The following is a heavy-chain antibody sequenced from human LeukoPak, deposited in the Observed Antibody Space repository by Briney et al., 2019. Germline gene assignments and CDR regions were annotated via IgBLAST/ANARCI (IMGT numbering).Heavy chain of an antibody. V-gene: IGHV3-20*04. D-gene: IGHD4-17*01. CDR1: GFTFDDYG. J-gene: IGHJ2*01. CDR2: ITWNGVGT. CDR3: ARSMTTVTTRFFDL. Sequence: GGSLRLACAASGFTFDDYGMIWVRQAPGKGLEWVSYITWNGVGTAYADSMKGRFTVSRDNVKNSLFLQMDSLRAEDTALYYCARSMTTVTTRFFDLWGRGTLVTVSS.